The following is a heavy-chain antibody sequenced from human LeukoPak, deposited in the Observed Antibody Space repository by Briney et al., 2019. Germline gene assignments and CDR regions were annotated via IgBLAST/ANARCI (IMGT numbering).Heavy chain of an antibody. CDR3: ASTRRYNWNDVNWFDP. V-gene: IGHV1-69*01. Sequence: WVKVSCKASGGTFSSYAISWVRQAPGLGFEWMGGIIPIFGTANYAQKFQGRVTITADEPTSTAYMELSSLRSEDTAVYYCASTRRYNWNDVNWFDPWGHGTLVTVSS. J-gene: IGHJ5*02. CDR2: IIPIFGTA. CDR1: GGTFSSYA. D-gene: IGHD1-1*01.